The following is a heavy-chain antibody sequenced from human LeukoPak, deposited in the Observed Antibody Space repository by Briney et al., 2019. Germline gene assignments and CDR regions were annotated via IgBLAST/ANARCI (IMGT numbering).Heavy chain of an antibody. CDR1: GFTFSSYE. J-gene: IGHJ4*02. D-gene: IGHD6-19*01. CDR2: ISSSGSTI. V-gene: IGHV3-48*03. CDR3: ARDVQWLVYFDY. Sequence: GGSLRLSCAASGFTFSSYEMNWVRQAPGKGLEWVSYISSSGSTIYYADSVKGRFTISRDNAKNTLYLQMNSLRAEDTAVYYCARDVQWLVYFDYWGQGTLVTVSS.